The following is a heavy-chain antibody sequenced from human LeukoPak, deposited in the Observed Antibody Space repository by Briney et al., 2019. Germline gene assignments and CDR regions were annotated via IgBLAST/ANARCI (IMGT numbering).Heavy chain of an antibody. Sequence: ASVKVSCKASGYTFTGYYMHWVRQAPGQGLEWMGWINPDSGGTNYAQKFQGRVTMTRDTSISTAYMELSRLRSDDTAVYYCARGPLWFGELVDYWGQGTLVTVSS. V-gene: IGHV1-2*02. CDR3: ARGPLWFGELVDY. J-gene: IGHJ4*02. CDR2: INPDSGGT. CDR1: GYTFTGYY. D-gene: IGHD3-10*01.